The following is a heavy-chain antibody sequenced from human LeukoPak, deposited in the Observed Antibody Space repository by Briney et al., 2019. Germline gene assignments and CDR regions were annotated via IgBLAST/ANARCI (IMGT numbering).Heavy chain of an antibody. V-gene: IGHV3-48*03. CDR2: ISSSGSTI. CDR1: GFTFSSYE. J-gene: IGHJ4*02. CDR3: ASLTVVTDYFDY. Sequence: GGSLRLSCAASGFTFSSYEMSWVRQAPGKGLEWVSYISSSGSTIYYADSVKGRFTISRDNAKNSLYLQMNSLRAEDTAVYYCASLTVVTDYFDYWGRGTLVTVSS. D-gene: IGHD4-23*01.